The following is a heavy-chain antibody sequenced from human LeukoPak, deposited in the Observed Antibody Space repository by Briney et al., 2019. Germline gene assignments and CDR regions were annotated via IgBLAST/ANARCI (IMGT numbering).Heavy chain of an antibody. CDR2: ISSSSSYI. V-gene: IGHV3-21*01. D-gene: IGHD5-24*01. Sequence: GGSLRLSCAASGFTFSSYSMNWVRQAPGKGLEWVSSISSSSSYIYYADSVEGRFTISRDNAKNSLYLQMNSLRAEDTAVYYCARGRMATYDAFGIWGQGTMVTVSS. J-gene: IGHJ3*02. CDR1: GFTFSSYS. CDR3: ARGRMATYDAFGI.